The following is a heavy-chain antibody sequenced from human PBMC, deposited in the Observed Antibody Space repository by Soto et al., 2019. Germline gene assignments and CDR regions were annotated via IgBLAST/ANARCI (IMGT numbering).Heavy chain of an antibody. CDR3: ARTRSSSSYGGGNWFDP. J-gene: IGHJ5*02. V-gene: IGHV1-2*04. Sequence: ASVKVSCKASGYTFTGYYMHWVRQAPGQGLEWMGWINPNSGGTNYAQKFQGWVTMTRDTSISTAYMELSRLRSDDTAVYYCARTRSSSSYGGGNWFDPWGQGTLVTVSS. CDR2: INPNSGGT. D-gene: IGHD6-6*01. CDR1: GYTFTGYY.